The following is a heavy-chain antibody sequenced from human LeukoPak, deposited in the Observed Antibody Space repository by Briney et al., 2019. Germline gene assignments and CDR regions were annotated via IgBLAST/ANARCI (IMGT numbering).Heavy chain of an antibody. Sequence: GGSLILSCAASGFTFSNAWMSWVRQAPGKGLEWVGRIKRKTDGATTDYAAPVKGRFTISRDDSKSALYLQMNSLKTEDTAVYYCTTAGDPGFDYWGQGTLVTVSS. J-gene: IGHJ4*02. CDR3: TTAGDPGFDY. V-gene: IGHV3-15*01. CDR1: GFTFSNAW. D-gene: IGHD7-27*01. CDR2: IKRKTDGATT.